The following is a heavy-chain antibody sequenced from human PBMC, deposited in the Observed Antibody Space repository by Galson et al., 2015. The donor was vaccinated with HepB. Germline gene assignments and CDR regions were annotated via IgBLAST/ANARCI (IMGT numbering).Heavy chain of an antibody. V-gene: IGHV5-10-1*01. Sequence: QSGAEVKKPGESLRISCKGSGYSFTSYWISWVRQMPGKGLEWMGRIDPSDSYTNYSPSFQGHVTISADKSISTAYLQWSSLKASDTAMYYCASVPIGDSSGYGYYGMDVWGQGTTVTVSS. D-gene: IGHD3-22*01. CDR1: GYSFTSYW. J-gene: IGHJ6*02. CDR3: ASVPIGDSSGYGYYGMDV. CDR2: IDPSDSYT.